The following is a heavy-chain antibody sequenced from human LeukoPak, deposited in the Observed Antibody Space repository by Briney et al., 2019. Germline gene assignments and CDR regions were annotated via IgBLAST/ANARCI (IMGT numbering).Heavy chain of an antibody. CDR2: IKQDGCEK. J-gene: IGHJ4*02. Sequence: PGGSLRLSCAASGFTFSSYWMSWVRQAPGKGLEWVANIKQDGCEKYYVDSVKGRFTISRDNAKNSLYLQMNSLRAEDTAVYYCARGSDFWSAYYFDYWGQGTLVTVSS. CDR3: ARGSDFWSAYYFDY. D-gene: IGHD3-3*01. CDR1: GFTFSSYW. V-gene: IGHV3-7*01.